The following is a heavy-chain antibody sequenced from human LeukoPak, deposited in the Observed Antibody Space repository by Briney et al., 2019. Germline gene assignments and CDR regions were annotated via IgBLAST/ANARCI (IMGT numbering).Heavy chain of an antibody. Sequence: ASVKVSCKASGYTFTGYYMHWVRQAPGQGLEWMGWINPNSGGTNYAQKFQGRVTMTSDTSISTAYMELSRLRPDDTAVYYCASGPSDLGSSSQYWGQGTLVTVSS. V-gene: IGHV1-2*02. CDR3: ASGPSDLGSSSQY. J-gene: IGHJ4*02. D-gene: IGHD6-6*01. CDR2: INPNSGGT. CDR1: GYTFTGYY.